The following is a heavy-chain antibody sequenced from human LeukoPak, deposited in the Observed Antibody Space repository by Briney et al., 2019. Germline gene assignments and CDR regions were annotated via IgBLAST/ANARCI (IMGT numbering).Heavy chain of an antibody. CDR3: GVVVPAAPDFDY. V-gene: IGHV4-34*01. CDR2: INHSGST. Sequence: SETPSLTCAVYGGSFSGYYWSWIRQPPGKGLEWIGEINHSGSTNYNPSLKSRVTISVDTSKNQFSLKLSSVTAADTAVYYCGVVVPAAPDFDYWGQGTLVTVSS. J-gene: IGHJ4*02. CDR1: GGSFSGYY. D-gene: IGHD2-2*01.